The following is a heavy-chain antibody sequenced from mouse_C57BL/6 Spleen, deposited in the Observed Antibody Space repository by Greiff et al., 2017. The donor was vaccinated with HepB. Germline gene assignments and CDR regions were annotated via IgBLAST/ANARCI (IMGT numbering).Heavy chain of an antibody. V-gene: IGHV1-15*01. J-gene: IGHJ2*01. CDR2: IDPETGGT. CDR3: TRGLVFDY. Sequence: VHLVESGAELVRPGASVTLSCKASGYTFTDYEMHWVKQTPVHGLEWIGAIDPETGGTAYNQKFKGKAILTADKSSSTAYMELRSLTSEDSAVYYCTRGLVFDYWGQGTTLTVSS. CDR1: GYTFTDYE. D-gene: IGHD1-1*02.